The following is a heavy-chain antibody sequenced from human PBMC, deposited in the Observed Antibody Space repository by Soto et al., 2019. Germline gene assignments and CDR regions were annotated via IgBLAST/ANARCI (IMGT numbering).Heavy chain of an antibody. CDR3: TRPPIASAPGDDY. V-gene: IGHV3-72*01. CDR2: SRNKANSYST. CDR1: GFIFNDHY. Sequence: EVQLVESGGTLVQPGGSLRLSCAASGFIFNDHYIDWVRQAPGKGLEWVGRSRNKANSYSTVYASSVKGRFTLSRDDSTSSLYLQMTSLTSDDTAVYFCTRPPIASAPGDDYWGQGTLVTVSS. J-gene: IGHJ4*02. D-gene: IGHD2-15*01.